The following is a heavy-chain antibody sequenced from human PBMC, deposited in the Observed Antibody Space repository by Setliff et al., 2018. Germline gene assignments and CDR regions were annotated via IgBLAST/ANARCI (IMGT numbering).Heavy chain of an antibody. Sequence: GGSLRLSCAASGVTFSRHAMHWVRQAPGKGLEWVAVMSNDGSDKNYADSVKGRFTISRDNSKNTLYLQMNSLRAEDTGVYYCARDLSGRSDSWGQGTLVTVSS. D-gene: IGHD3-3*01. CDR3: ARDLSGRSDS. CDR2: MSNDGSDK. V-gene: IGHV3-30*07. J-gene: IGHJ4*02. CDR1: GVTFSRHA.